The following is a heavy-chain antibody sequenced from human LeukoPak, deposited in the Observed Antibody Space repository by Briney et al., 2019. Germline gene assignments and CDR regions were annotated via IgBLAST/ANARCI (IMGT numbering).Heavy chain of an antibody. D-gene: IGHD6-13*01. CDR2: INHRGST. CDR3: ARGGIAAAGIDY. Sequence: SETLSLTCAVYGGSFSGYYWSWIRQPPGKGLEWIGEINHRGSTNYNPSLKSRVTISVDTSKNQFSLKLSSVTAADTAVYYCARGGIAAAGIDYWGQGTLVTVSS. V-gene: IGHV4-34*01. J-gene: IGHJ4*02. CDR1: GGSFSGYY.